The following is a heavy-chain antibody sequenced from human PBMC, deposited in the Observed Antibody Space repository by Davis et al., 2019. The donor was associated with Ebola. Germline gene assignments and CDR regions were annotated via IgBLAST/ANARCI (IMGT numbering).Heavy chain of an antibody. CDR3: ARDTSCTTTSCYVHYSGMDV. V-gene: IGHV3-21*01. Sequence: GESLKISCAASGFTFSSYSMNWVRQAPGKGLEWVSSISSSSSYIYYADSVKGRFSISRDNAKKSLYLQMKSLRAEDTAVYYCARDTSCTTTSCYVHYSGMDVWGKGTTVTVSS. CDR2: ISSSSSYI. J-gene: IGHJ6*04. CDR1: GFTFSSYS. D-gene: IGHD2-2*01.